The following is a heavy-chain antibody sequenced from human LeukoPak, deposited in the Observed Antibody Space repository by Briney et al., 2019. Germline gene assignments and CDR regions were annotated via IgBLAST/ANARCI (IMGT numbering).Heavy chain of an antibody. D-gene: IGHD3-10*01. CDR1: GGSFSGYC. Sequence: SETLSLTCAVYGGSFSGYCWSWIRQSPGKGLEWIGEINHSGSTNYNPSLKSRVTMSVDTSKNQFSLKLSSVTAADTAVYYCAREKERYGSGSYHYYYYYMDVWGKGTTVTISS. V-gene: IGHV4-34*01. J-gene: IGHJ6*03. CDR3: AREKERYGSGSYHYYYYYMDV. CDR2: INHSGST.